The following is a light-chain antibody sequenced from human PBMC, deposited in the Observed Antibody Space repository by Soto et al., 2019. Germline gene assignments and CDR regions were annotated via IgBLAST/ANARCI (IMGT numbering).Light chain of an antibody. V-gene: IGLV1-40*01. Sequence: QSVLTQPPSVSGAPGQRVTISCPGSSSNIGAGYDVHWYQQLPGTAPKLLIYGNSNRPSGVPDRFSGSKSGTSASLAITGRQAEDEAEYYCQSYDSSLSGVVFGGGTKVTVL. CDR2: GNS. CDR3: QSYDSSLSGVV. CDR1: SSNIGAGYD. J-gene: IGLJ2*01.